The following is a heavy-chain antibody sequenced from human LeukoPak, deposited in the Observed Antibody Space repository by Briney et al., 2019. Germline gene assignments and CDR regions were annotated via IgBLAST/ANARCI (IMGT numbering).Heavy chain of an antibody. D-gene: IGHD4-23*01. CDR1: GVSISGLY. V-gene: IGHV4-59*11. Sequence: SETLSLTCTVSGVSISGLYWGWIRQPPGKGLVWIGYIYYSGSTDYNPSLKSPVTISLDASKKQFSLKLSSVTAADTAVYYCARDAGGRPFFDNWGQGTLVTASS. J-gene: IGHJ4*02. CDR2: IYYSGST. CDR3: ARDAGGRPFFDN.